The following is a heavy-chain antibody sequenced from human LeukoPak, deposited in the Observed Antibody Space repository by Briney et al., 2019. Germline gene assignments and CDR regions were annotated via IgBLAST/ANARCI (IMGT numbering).Heavy chain of an antibody. Sequence: SETLSLTCTVSGGSISSSSYYWGWIRQPPGKGLEWIGSIYYSGSTYYNPSLKSRVTISADKSKNQFSLKLSSVTAADTAVYYCARRLVGASRDLDYWGQGTLVTVSS. V-gene: IGHV4-39*07. J-gene: IGHJ4*02. D-gene: IGHD1-26*01. CDR3: ARRLVGASRDLDY. CDR2: IYYSGST. CDR1: GGSISSSSYY.